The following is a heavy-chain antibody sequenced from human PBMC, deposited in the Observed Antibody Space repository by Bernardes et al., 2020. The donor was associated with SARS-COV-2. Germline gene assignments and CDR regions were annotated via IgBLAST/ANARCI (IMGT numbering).Heavy chain of an antibody. CDR2: IYYSGST. CDR1: GGSISSNSYY. Sequence: SETLTLTCTVSGGSISSNSYYWGWIRQPPGKGLEWIGSIYYSGSTYYSPSLKSRVTTSVDTSKNQFSLKLSSVTAADTAVYYCARHGLQKIVVVVAARPLYFDYWGQGTLVTVSS. D-gene: IGHD2-15*01. J-gene: IGHJ4*02. V-gene: IGHV4-39*01. CDR3: ARHGLQKIVVVVAARPLYFDY.